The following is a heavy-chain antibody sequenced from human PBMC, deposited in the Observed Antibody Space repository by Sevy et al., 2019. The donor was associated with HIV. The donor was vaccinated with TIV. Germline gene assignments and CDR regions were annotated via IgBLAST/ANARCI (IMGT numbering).Heavy chain of an antibody. CDR2: IKHDGSEK. D-gene: IGHD2-15*01. CDR3: ARGRYCSGGSCYFDY. V-gene: IGHV3-7*03. J-gene: IGHJ4*02. Sequence: GGSLRLSCAASGSTFSTYWMSWVRQAPGKGLDWVANIKHDGSEKYYVESVKGRFTISRDNAKNSLSLQMNSLRIEDTALYFCARGRYCSGGSCYFDYWGQGTLVTVSS. CDR1: GSTFSTYW.